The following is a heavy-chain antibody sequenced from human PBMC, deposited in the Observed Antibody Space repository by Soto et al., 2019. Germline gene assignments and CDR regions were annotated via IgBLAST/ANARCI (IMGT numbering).Heavy chain of an antibody. CDR1: GGTFSSYA. D-gene: IGHD2-2*02. CDR3: ARDFRLKDIVVVPAAIGAFDI. J-gene: IGHJ3*02. Sequence: QVQLVQSGAEVKKPGSSVKVSCKASGGTFSSYAISWVRQAPGQGLEWMGGIIPIFGTANYAQKFQGRVTITADESTSTAYMELSSLRSEDTAVYYCARDFRLKDIVVVPAAIGAFDIWAKGQWSPSLQ. CDR2: IIPIFGTA. V-gene: IGHV1-69*01.